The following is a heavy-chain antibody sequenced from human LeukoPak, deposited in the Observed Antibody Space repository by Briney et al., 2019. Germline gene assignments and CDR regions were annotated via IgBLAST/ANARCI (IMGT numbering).Heavy chain of an antibody. CDR1: GYTFTSYY. V-gene: IGHV1-2*02. J-gene: IGHJ5*02. Sequence: ASVKVSCKASGYTFTSYYIHWVRQAPGHRPEWMGCINPNSRGTNYAQKFQGRVTMTRATPISTVYMELSRLRSDDTAVYYCARGPFLWDGDYVGVGWFDPWGQGTLVTVSS. CDR2: INPNSRGT. CDR3: ARGPFLWDGDYVGVGWFDP. D-gene: IGHD4-17*01.